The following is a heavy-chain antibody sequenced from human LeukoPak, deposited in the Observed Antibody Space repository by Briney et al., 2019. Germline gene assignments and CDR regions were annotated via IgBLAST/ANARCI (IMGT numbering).Heavy chain of an antibody. V-gene: IGHV1-2*06. CDR2: INPNSGGT. CDR3: ARTVAGDNDAFDI. D-gene: IGHD6-19*01. Sequence: ASVKVSYKASGYTFTGYYMHWVRQAPGQGLEWMGRINPNSGGTNYAQKFQGRVTMTRDTSISTAYMELSRLRSDDTAVYYCARTVAGDNDAFDIWGQGTMVTVSS. J-gene: IGHJ3*02. CDR1: GYTFTGYY.